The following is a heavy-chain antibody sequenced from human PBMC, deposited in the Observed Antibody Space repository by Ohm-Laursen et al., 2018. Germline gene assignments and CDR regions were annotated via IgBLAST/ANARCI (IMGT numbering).Heavy chain of an antibody. Sequence: GSLRLSCSASGFTFDDYSMHWVRQAPGKGLEWVSSISSSSGSIYYADSMKGRFTISRDNAKNSLHLQMNSLRAEDTAVYYCAREGPRAISYYGSGSSDYYYYGLDVWGQGTTVTVSS. CDR1: GFTFDDYS. V-gene: IGHV3-21*01. CDR3: AREGPRAISYYGSGSSDYYYYGLDV. CDR2: ISSSSGSI. J-gene: IGHJ6*02. D-gene: IGHD3-10*01.